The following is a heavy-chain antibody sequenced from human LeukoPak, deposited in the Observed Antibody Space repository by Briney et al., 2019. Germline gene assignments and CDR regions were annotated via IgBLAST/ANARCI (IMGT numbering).Heavy chain of an antibody. CDR3: ATVVPRGYFDY. D-gene: IGHD2-15*01. J-gene: IGHJ4*02. V-gene: IGHV3-53*01. CDR2: IYSGGST. Sequence: GGSLRLSCAASGFTFSDYYMSWVRQAPGKGLEWVSVIYSGGSTYYADSVKGRFTISRDNSKNTLYLQMNSLRAEDTAVYYCATVVPRGYFDYWGQGTLVTVSS. CDR1: GFTFSDYY.